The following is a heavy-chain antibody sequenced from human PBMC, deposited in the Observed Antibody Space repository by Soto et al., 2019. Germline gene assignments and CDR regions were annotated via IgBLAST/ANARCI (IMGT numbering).Heavy chain of an antibody. Sequence: PSETLSLTCTVSGGSVSGSYWSWIRQPPGKGLEWIGYIYYSGSTSYNPSLKSRVTMSVDTSRNQFSLNLNSVTAADTAVYYCTGEQLERYSFPTRRAFDL. CDR1: GGSVSGSY. CDR3: TGEQLERYSFPTRRAFDL. V-gene: IGHV4-59*02. D-gene: IGHD1-1*01. CDR2: IYYSGST. J-gene: IGHJ2*01.